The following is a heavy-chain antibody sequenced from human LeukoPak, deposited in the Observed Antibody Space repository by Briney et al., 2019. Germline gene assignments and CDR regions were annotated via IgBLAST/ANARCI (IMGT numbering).Heavy chain of an antibody. J-gene: IGHJ4*02. CDR3: AKDRVYSSGWEIDY. CDR2: ISYDGSNK. D-gene: IGHD6-19*01. V-gene: IGHV3-30*18. CDR1: GFTFSSYG. Sequence: GGSLRLSCAASGFTFSSYGMHWVRQAPGKGLEWVAVISYDGSNKYYADSVKGRFTISRDNSKNTLYLQMNSLRAGDTAVYYCAKDRVYSSGWEIDYWGQGTLVTVSS.